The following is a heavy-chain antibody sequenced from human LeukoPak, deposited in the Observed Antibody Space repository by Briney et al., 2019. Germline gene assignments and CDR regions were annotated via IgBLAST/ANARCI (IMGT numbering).Heavy chain of an antibody. V-gene: IGHV4-4*02. CDR1: GGSISSSSW. Sequence: SETLSLTCAVSGGSISSSSWWSWVRQPPGKGLEWIGEIYHSGSTNYNPSLKSRVTISVDKSKNQFSLKLSSVTAADTAVYYCARALGGYSYGYYYYYMDVWGKGTTVTVSS. J-gene: IGHJ6*03. CDR3: ARALGGYSYGYYYYYMDV. CDR2: IYHSGST. D-gene: IGHD5-18*01.